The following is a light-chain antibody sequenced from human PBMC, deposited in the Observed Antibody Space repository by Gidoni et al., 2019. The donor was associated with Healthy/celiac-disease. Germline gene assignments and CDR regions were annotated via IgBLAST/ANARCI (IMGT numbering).Light chain of an antibody. CDR1: QSVSSSY. CDR2: GAS. Sequence: IVLTQSPGTLSLSPGERATLSCRASQSVSSSYLAWYQQKPGQAPRLLIYGASSRATGIPDSFSGSGSGTDFTLTISRLEPEDFAVYYCQQYGSSRVTFXPXTKVDIK. J-gene: IGKJ3*01. CDR3: QQYGSSRVT. V-gene: IGKV3-20*01.